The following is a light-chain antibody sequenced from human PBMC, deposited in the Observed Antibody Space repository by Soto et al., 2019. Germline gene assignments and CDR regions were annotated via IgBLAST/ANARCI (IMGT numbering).Light chain of an antibody. Sequence: QSVLTQPASVSGSPGQSITISCTGTSSDIGFYNYVSWYQQYPGKAPNLLIYGVTNRPSGVSYRFSGSKSGSTASLTISGLRVEDEGDYYCRSYSPSFGYVLGTGTK. J-gene: IGLJ1*01. CDR1: SSDIGFYNY. CDR3: RSYSPSFGYV. V-gene: IGLV2-14*03. CDR2: GVT.